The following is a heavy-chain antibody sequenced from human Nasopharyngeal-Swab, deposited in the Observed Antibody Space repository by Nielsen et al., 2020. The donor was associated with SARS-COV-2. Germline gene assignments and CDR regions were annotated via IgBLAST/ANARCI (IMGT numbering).Heavy chain of an antibody. CDR3: ARVPSYYYDSSGYSVY. J-gene: IGHJ4*02. D-gene: IGHD3-22*01. CDR2: IWFEGTKK. Sequence: VRQMPGKGLEWVTLIWFEGTKKYYADSVKGRFTISRDTSKNTLFLQMNSLRAEDTAVYYCARVPSYYYDSSGYSVYWGQGTLVTVSS. V-gene: IGHV3-33*01.